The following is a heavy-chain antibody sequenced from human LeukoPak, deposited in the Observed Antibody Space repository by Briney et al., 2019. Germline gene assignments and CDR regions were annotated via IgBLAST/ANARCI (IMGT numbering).Heavy chain of an antibody. CDR1: GYSISSGYY. D-gene: IGHD6-13*01. CDR2: IYHSGST. Sequence: PSETLSLTCTVSGYSISSGYYWGWIRQPPGKGLEWIGSIYHSGSTYYNPSLKSRVTISVDTSKNQFSLKLSSVTAADTAVYYCARVGIAAAGTVGVFVYWGQGTLVTVSS. V-gene: IGHV4-38-2*02. J-gene: IGHJ4*02. CDR3: ARVGIAAAGTVGVFVY.